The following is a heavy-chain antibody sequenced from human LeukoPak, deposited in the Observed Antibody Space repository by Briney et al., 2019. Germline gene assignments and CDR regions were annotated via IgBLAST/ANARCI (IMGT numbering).Heavy chain of an antibody. D-gene: IGHD1-26*01. Sequence: SETLSLTCTVSGASMTRYYWSWVRQPPGKGLEWIGYIHYTGSTNYNPSLESRVTISVDTSKNQFSLKVNSVTAADTAVYYCASPVGTTGSDTLDIWGQGTMVAVSS. CDR2: IHYTGST. J-gene: IGHJ3*02. V-gene: IGHV4-59*12. CDR3: ASPVGTTGSDTLDI. CDR1: GASMTRYY.